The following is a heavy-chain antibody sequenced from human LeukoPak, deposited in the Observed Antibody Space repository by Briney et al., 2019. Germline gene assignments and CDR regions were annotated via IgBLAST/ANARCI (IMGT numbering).Heavy chain of an antibody. CDR3: ARATGYSSSWAPFEY. V-gene: IGHV1-46*01. J-gene: IGHJ4*02. CDR1: GYTFTSYY. D-gene: IGHD6-13*01. Sequence: GSVKVSCKASGYTFTSYYMHWVRQAPGQGLEWMGIINPSGGSTSYAQKFQGRVTMTRDMSTSTVYMELSSLRYEDTAVYYCARATGYSSSWAPFEYWGQGILVTVSS. CDR2: INPSGGST.